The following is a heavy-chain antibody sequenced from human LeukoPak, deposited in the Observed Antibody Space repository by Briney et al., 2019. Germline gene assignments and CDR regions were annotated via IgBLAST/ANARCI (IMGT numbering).Heavy chain of an antibody. D-gene: IGHD3-9*01. CDR1: GDSISSGGYC. J-gene: IGHJ4*02. Sequence: PSQTLSLTCTVPGDSISSGGYCWSWIRQPPGKGLEWIGYIYYSGSTNYNPSLKSRVTISVDTSKNQFSLKLSSVTAADTAMYYCARDGLYYDILTGRSGYYFDYWGQGTLVTVSS. V-gene: IGHV4-61*08. CDR2: IYYSGST. CDR3: ARDGLYYDILTGRSGYYFDY.